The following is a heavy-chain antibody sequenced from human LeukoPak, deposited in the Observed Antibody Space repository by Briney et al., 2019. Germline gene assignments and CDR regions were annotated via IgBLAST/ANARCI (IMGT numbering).Heavy chain of an antibody. J-gene: IGHJ3*02. D-gene: IGHD6-13*01. Sequence: SETLSLTCTVSGGSISSSSYYWGWIRQPPGKGLEWIGSIYYSGSTYYNPSLKSRVTISVDTSKNQFSLKLSSVTAADTAVYYCARVPRRGGSSWYGHDAFDIWGQGTMVTVSS. CDR3: ARVPRRGGSSWYGHDAFDI. V-gene: IGHV4-39*01. CDR2: IYYSGST. CDR1: GGSISSSSYY.